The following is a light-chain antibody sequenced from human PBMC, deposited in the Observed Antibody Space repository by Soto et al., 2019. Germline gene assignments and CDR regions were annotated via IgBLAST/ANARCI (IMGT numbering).Light chain of an antibody. J-gene: IGKJ4*01. V-gene: IGKV1-39*01. Sequence: DIQMTQSPSSLSASVGDRVTITCRASQSVSSYLNWYQQKPGKAPKLLIYGASSLRSGVPSRFSGNGSDTDFTLTISSLQPEDFATYYCQQTYITPPLTFGGGTRVEIK. CDR2: GAS. CDR1: QSVSSY. CDR3: QQTYITPPLT.